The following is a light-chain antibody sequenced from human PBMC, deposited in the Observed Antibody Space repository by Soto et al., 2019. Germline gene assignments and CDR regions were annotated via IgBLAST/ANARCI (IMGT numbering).Light chain of an antibody. Sequence: GDRVTITCRASQSFSTWLAWYQQKPGKAPNLLIYDASNLEAGVPSRFRGSGSGTDFTFTISRLQPEDIATYYCQQYENLPTFGQGTRLEIK. CDR1: QSFSTW. V-gene: IGKV1-33*01. CDR3: QQYENLPT. CDR2: DAS. J-gene: IGKJ5*01.